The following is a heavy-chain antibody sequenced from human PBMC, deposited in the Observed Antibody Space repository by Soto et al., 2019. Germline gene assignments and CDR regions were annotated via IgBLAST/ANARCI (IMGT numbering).Heavy chain of an antibody. J-gene: IGHJ4*02. CDR3: ARDQGVTFGGIIVPSADF. D-gene: IGHD3-16*02. Sequence: GGSLRLSCAASGFTFSSYAMSWARQAPGKGLEWVSVISGDGSHKYFADSVKGRFTISRNNSNNTLYLQMDSLRPEDTAVYYCARDQGVTFGGIIVPSADFWGQGTLVTVSS. CDR2: ISGDGSHK. V-gene: IGHV3-30*04. CDR1: GFTFSSYA.